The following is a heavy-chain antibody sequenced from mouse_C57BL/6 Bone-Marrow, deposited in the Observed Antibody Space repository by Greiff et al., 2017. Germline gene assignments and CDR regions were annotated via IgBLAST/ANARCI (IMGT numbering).Heavy chain of an antibody. Sequence: VQLQQSGPELVKPGASVKISCKASGYAFSSSWMNWVKQRPGKGLEWIGRIYPGDGDTNYNGKFKGKATLTADKSSSTAYMQLSSLTSEDSAVYFCARSEYYCFYAMDYWGQGTSVTVSS. CDR1: GYAFSSSW. CDR3: ARSEYYCFYAMDY. CDR2: IYPGDGDT. J-gene: IGHJ4*01. V-gene: IGHV1-82*01. D-gene: IGHD1-1*01.